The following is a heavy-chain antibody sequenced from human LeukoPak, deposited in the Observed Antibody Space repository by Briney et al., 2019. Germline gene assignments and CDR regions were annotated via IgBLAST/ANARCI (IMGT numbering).Heavy chain of an antibody. CDR2: MYYSGSP. D-gene: IGHD2-2*01. V-gene: IGHV4-59*08. Sequence: PSETLSLTCTVSGGSISSYYWSWIRQPPGKGLEWIGCMYYSGSPNYNPSLKSRVTISVDTSKNQFSLELSSVTAADTAVYYCARHRGQLLWGDFDYWGQGTLVTVSS. J-gene: IGHJ4*02. CDR1: GGSISSYY. CDR3: ARHRGQLLWGDFDY.